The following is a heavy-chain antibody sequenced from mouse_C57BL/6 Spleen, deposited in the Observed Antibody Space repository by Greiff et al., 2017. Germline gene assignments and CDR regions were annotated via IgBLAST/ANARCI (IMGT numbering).Heavy chain of an antibody. V-gene: IGHV5-4*03. CDR3: ARGGGRGWFAY. Sequence: EVKVVESGGGLVKPGGSLKLSCAASGFTFSSYAMSWVRQTPEKRLEWVATISDGGSYTYYPDNVKGRFTISRDNAKNNLYLQMSHLKSEDTAMYYCARGGGRGWFAYWGQGTLVTVSA. CDR1: GFTFSSYA. J-gene: IGHJ3*01. CDR2: ISDGGSYT.